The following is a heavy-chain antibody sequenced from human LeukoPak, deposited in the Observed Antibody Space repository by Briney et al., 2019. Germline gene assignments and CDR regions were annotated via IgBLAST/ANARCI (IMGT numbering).Heavy chain of an antibody. CDR2: MNPNSGNT. CDR3: ARFFGYDYVWGSYRENWFDP. V-gene: IGHV1-8*01. Sequence: GASVKVSCKASGYTFTSYDINWVRQATGQGLEWMGWMNPNSGNTGYAQKFQGRVTMTRNTSISTAYMELSSLRSEDTAVYYCARFFGYDYVWGSYRENWFDPWGQGTLVTVSS. D-gene: IGHD3-16*02. CDR1: GYTFTSYD. J-gene: IGHJ5*02.